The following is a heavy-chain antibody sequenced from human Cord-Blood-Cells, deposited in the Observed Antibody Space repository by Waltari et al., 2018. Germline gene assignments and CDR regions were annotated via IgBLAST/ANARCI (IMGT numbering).Heavy chain of an antibody. J-gene: IGHJ4*02. CDR3: AREAPGTLFDD. D-gene: IGHD1-26*01. CDR2: MSYAGSNK. CDR1: GFTFSSYA. V-gene: IGHV3-30*04. Sequence: QVQLVESGGGVVQPGWSLRLFCAASGFTFSSYAMLWVRQAPGKGWEWVAGMSYAGSNKYYADSVQGRFTISRDNSKNTLYLQMNSLRAEDTAVYYCAREAPGTLFDDWGQGTLVTVSS.